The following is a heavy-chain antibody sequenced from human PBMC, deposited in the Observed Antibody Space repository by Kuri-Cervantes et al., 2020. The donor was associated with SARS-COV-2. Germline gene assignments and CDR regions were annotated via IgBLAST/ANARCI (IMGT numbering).Heavy chain of an antibody. D-gene: IGHD4-17*01. J-gene: IGHJ6*02. CDR3: ARGLDYGDVYYGMDV. CDR2: MYYSGRT. CDR1: GDSVSSGSHY. V-gene: IGHV4-61*01. Sequence: SDTLSLTCIVSGDSVSSGSHYWSWIRQPPGKGLEWIGYMYYSGRTNYNPSLKSRVTMSVDTSKNQFSLKLSSVTAADTAVYYCARGLDYGDVYYGMDVWGQGTTVTVSS.